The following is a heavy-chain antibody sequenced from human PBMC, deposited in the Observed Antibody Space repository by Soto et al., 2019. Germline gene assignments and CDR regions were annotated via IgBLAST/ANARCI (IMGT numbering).Heavy chain of an antibody. J-gene: IGHJ4*02. CDR2: TSYDGSSK. CDR3: AREDSSNSN. V-gene: IGHV3-30*03. Sequence: GGSLSLSFASSGFAFNRYIMHWVRQAPGKGLEWVAVTSYDGSSKYYANSVKGRFTISRDNSKNTLFLQMNNLRGEDTAVYFCAREDSSNSNWGQGALVTV. D-gene: IGHD3-22*01. CDR1: GFAFNRYI.